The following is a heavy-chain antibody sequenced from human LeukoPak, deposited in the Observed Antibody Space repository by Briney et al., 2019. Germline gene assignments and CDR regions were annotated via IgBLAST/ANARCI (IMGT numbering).Heavy chain of an antibody. Sequence: GGSLRLSWAASGFTYSSYWMSWVRQAPGKGLEWVANIKQDGSEKYVDSVKGRFTISRDNAKNSLYLQMNSLRAEDTALYYCASGRQLGYWGQGTLVTVSS. CDR3: ASGRQLGY. V-gene: IGHV3-7*01. CDR1: GFTYSSYW. J-gene: IGHJ4*02. D-gene: IGHD3-16*01. CDR2: IKQDGSEK.